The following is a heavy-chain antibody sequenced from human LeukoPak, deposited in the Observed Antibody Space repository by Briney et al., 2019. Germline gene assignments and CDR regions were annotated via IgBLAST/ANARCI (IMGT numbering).Heavy chain of an antibody. Sequence: ASVKVSCKASGYTFTNYEINWVRQATGQGLEWMGWMNPNTGNIGSAQKFQGRVTITRNTSISTAYMELSSLRSEDTAVYYCARLGLESPVAAAIWGLGTLVTVSS. CDR1: GYTFTNYE. CDR3: ARLGLESPVAAAI. CDR2: MNPNTGNI. J-gene: IGHJ4*02. V-gene: IGHV1-8*03. D-gene: IGHD2-15*01.